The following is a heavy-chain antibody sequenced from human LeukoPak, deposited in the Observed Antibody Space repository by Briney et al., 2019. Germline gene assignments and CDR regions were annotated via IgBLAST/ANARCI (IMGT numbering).Heavy chain of an antibody. J-gene: IGHJ4*02. CDR3: ARGLSSEREQSVLEY. D-gene: IGHD1/OR15-1a*01. V-gene: IGHV3-20*04. Sequence: PGGSLRLACVASGFTFDDHGMTWLRQAPGKGLEWISGINWRGDSTGYGDSVKGRFTISRDNAKNSLYLQMNSLRPEDTAFYYCARGLSSEREQSVLEYWGLGTLVTVSS. CDR2: INWRGDST. CDR1: GFTFDDHG.